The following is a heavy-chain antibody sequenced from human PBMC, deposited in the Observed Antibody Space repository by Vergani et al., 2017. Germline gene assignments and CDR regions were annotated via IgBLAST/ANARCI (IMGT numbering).Heavy chain of an antibody. J-gene: IGHJ4*02. CDR2: IYYSGST. CDR3: ARRTTMVRGVLEIARYYFDY. D-gene: IGHD3-10*01. V-gene: IGHV4-39*01. Sequence: QLQLQESGPGLVKPSETLSLTCTVSGGSISSSSYYWGRIRQPPGKGLEWIGSIYYSGSTYYNPSLKGQVTISVDTSKNQFSLKLSPVTAAGTALYYCARRTTMVRGVLEIARYYFDYWGQGTLVTVSS. CDR1: GGSISSSSYY.